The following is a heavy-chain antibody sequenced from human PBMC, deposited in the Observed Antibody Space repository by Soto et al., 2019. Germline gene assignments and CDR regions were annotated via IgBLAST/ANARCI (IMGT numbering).Heavy chain of an antibody. CDR3: ARYCSGGSCYPYYYYGMDV. V-gene: IGHV1-69*01. CDR2: IIPIFGTA. D-gene: IGHD2-15*01. Sequence: QVQLVQSGAEVKKPGSSVKVSCKASGGTFSSYAISWVRQAPGQGLEWMGGIIPIFGTANYAQKFQGRVTITADESTSTAYMELSSLRSEDTAGYYCARYCSGGSCYPYYYYGMDVCGQGTTVAVS. CDR1: GGTFSSYA. J-gene: IGHJ6*02.